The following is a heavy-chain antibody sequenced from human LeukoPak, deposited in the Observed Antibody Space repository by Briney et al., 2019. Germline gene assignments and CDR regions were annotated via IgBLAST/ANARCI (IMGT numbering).Heavy chain of an antibody. D-gene: IGHD2-2*01. CDR2: ISSRSIYI. CDR3: ARDQDCTISSCPRGDDGFDI. V-gene: IGHV3-21*01. Sequence: GGSLRLSCAASGFTFNIYSMNWVRQAPGKGLEWVASISSRSIYIYYTDSVRGRFTIPRDNAKNSLYLQMNSLRAEDAAVYYCARDQDCTISSCPRGDDGFDIWGQGTAVTVSS. CDR1: GFTFNIYS. J-gene: IGHJ3*02.